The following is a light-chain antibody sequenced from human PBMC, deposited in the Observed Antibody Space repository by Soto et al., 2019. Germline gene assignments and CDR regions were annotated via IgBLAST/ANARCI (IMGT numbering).Light chain of an antibody. CDR2: GAS. V-gene: IGKV3-20*01. J-gene: IGKJ4*01. CDR1: QSVSSSY. Sequence: EIVLTQSPGTLSLSPGERATLACSASQSVSSSYLAWYQQKPGQAPRLLIYGASSRATGIPDRFSGSGSGTDFTLTISRLEPEEFAVYYCQQYGSSSLTFVGGTKVEIK. CDR3: QQYGSSSLT.